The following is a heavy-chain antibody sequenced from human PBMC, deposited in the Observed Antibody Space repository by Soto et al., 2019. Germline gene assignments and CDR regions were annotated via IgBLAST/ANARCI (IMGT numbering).Heavy chain of an antibody. D-gene: IGHD6-19*01. V-gene: IGHV1-18*01. Sequence: GASVKVSCKASGYTFTSYGISWVRQAPGQGLEWMGWISAYNGNTNYAQKLQGRVTMTTDTSTSTAYMELRSLRSDDTAVYYCARASNAVAGPMDNWFDPWGQGTLVTVSS. CDR1: GYTFTSYG. J-gene: IGHJ5*02. CDR3: ARASNAVAGPMDNWFDP. CDR2: ISAYNGNT.